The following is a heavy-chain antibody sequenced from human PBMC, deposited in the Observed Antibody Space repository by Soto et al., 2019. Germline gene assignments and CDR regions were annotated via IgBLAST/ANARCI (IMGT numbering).Heavy chain of an antibody. CDR3: ARDQSHDDFWSGYSGMDV. D-gene: IGHD3-3*01. J-gene: IGHJ6*02. V-gene: IGHV3-7*05. CDR2: IKQDGREK. Sequence: EVQLVESGGGLVQPGGSLRLSCAASGFTFSSYWMSWVRQAPGKGLEWVANIKQDGREKYYVDSVKGRFTISRDNAKNSLYLQLNSLRAEDPDGYYCARDQSHDDFWSGYSGMDVWGQGNTVTVSS. CDR1: GFTFSSYW.